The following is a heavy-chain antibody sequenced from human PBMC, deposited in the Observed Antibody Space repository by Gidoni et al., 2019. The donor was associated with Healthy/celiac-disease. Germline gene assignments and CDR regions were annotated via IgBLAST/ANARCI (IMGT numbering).Heavy chain of an antibody. V-gene: IGHV3-23*01. CDR3: AKDKNIAVADHYFDY. CDR1: GCTFSSYA. J-gene: IGHJ4*02. Sequence: EVQLLESGGGLVQPGGSLRRSWAAPGCTFSSYAMSWVRQAPGKGLEWVSAISGSGGSTSYADSVKGRFTISRANSKNTLYLQMNSLRAEDTAVYYCAKDKNIAVADHYFDYWGQGTLVTVSS. D-gene: IGHD6-19*01. CDR2: ISGSGGST.